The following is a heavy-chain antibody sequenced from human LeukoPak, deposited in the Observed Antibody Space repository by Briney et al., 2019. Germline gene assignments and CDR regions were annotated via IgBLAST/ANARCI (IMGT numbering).Heavy chain of an antibody. Sequence: SQTLSLTCTVSGGSISSGGYYWSWIRQHPGKGLEWIGYIYYSGSTYYNPSLKSRVTISVDTSKNQFSLKLSSVPAADTAVYYCAREKWLRSENSYYFDYWGQGTLVTVSS. CDR2: IYYSGST. CDR1: GGSISSGGYY. CDR3: AREKWLRSENSYYFDY. D-gene: IGHD5-12*01. J-gene: IGHJ4*02. V-gene: IGHV4-31*03.